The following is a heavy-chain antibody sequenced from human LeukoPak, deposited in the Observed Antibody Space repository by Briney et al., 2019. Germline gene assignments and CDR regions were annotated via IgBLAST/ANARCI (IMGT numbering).Heavy chain of an antibody. Sequence: GGSLRLSCATSGFTFGFYEMNWVRQAPGKGLEWVSYIKSGGSSIYYADSVKGRFTISRDNAKNSLYLQMNSLRAEDTAVYYCARSLRYFDWLFDYFDYWGQGTLVTVSS. D-gene: IGHD3-9*01. CDR3: ARSLRYFDWLFDYFDY. J-gene: IGHJ4*02. V-gene: IGHV3-48*03. CDR2: IKSGGSSI. CDR1: GFTFGFYE.